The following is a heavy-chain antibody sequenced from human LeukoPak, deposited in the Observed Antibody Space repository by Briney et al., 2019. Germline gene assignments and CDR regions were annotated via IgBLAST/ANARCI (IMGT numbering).Heavy chain of an antibody. CDR2: ISGSGGST. V-gene: IGHV3-11*04. CDR3: ARGQDTVVTSRDAFDI. D-gene: IGHD4-23*01. J-gene: IGHJ3*02. Sequence: GGSLRLSCTVSGFSVSDNSMSWVRHAPGKGLEWVSAISGSGGSTYYADSVKGRFTISRDNAKNSLYLQMNSLRAEDTAVYYCARGQDTVVTSRDAFDIWGQGTMVTVSS. CDR1: GFSVSDNS.